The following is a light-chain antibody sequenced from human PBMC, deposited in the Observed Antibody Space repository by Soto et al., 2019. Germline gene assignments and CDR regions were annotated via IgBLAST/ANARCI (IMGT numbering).Light chain of an antibody. J-gene: IGLJ3*02. V-gene: IGLV2-14*01. CDR3: SSYTSPSTRM. Sequence: QSALTQPASVSGSPGQSITISCTGTSSDVGGYNYVSWYQQHPGKAPKLIIYEVSNRPSGVSNRFSGSKSGNTASLTISGLQAEDEADYYCSSYTSPSTRMFGGGTKLTAL. CDR2: EVS. CDR1: SSDVGGYNY.